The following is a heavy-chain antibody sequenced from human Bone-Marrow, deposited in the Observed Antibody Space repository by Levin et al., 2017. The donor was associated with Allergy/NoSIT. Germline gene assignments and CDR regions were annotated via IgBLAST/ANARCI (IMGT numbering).Heavy chain of an antibody. D-gene: IGHD6-19*01. J-gene: IGHJ4*02. V-gene: IGHV5-51*01. CDR3: ARRAYSSGWSY. CDR1: GYSFTSYW. CDR2: IYPGDSET. Sequence: GESLKISCKASGYSFTSYWIGWVRQMPGKGLEWMGIIYPGDSETKYSPSFQGQVTISADTSINTAYLQWSSLKASDTAIYYCARRAYSSGWSYWGQGTLVTVSS.